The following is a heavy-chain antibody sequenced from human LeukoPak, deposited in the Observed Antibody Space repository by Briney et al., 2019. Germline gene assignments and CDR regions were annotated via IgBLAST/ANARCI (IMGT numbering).Heavy chain of an antibody. J-gene: IGHJ4*02. CDR3: ARGVANWGSWDY. V-gene: IGHV4-30-4*01. CDR2: IYYSGST. Sequence: SETLSLTCTVSGGSIRSGDYYWSWIRQPPGKGLEWIGYIYYSGSTYYNPSLKSRVTISVDTSKNQFSLKLSSVTAADTAVYYCARGVANWGSWDYWGQGTLVTVSS. CDR1: GGSIRSGDYY. D-gene: IGHD7-27*01.